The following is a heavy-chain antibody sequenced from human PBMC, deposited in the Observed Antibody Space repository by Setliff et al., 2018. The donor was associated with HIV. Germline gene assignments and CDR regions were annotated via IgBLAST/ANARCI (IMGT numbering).Heavy chain of an antibody. Sequence: GGSLRLSCAASGFTFTSYSINWVRQAPGKGLEWVPTTGRNSYTYYADSVKGRFTIPRDNAKNSLYLQMNSLRVEDTAIYYCVKDILGWSFDYWGQGTLVTVSS. CDR3: VKDILGWSFDY. V-gene: IGHV3-21*04. J-gene: IGHJ4*02. D-gene: IGHD2-15*01. CDR1: GFTFTSYS. CDR2: TGRNSYT.